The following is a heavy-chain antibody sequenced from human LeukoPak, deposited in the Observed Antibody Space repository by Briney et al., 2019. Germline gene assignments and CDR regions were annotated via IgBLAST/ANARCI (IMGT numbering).Heavy chain of an antibody. CDR2: FYDSGNT. CDR3: ASPPYGDYVGRAFDI. D-gene: IGHD4-17*01. Sequence: SETLSLTCTVSGYSISSGYYWGWIRQPPGKGLEWIGSFYDSGNTYYNPSLKSRVTISVDTSKNQFSLKVRSVTAADTAVYYCASPPYGDYVGRAFDIWGQGTMVTVSS. J-gene: IGHJ3*02. CDR1: GYSISSGYY. V-gene: IGHV4-38-2*02.